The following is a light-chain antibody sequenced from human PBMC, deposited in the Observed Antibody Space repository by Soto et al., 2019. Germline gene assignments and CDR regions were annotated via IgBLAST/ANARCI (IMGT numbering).Light chain of an antibody. CDR1: QGISNY. Sequence: DIQMTQSPSSLSASVGDRVTITGRASQGISNYLAWYQQKPGKAPKLLIYAASTLQSGVSSRFSGGGSGTDFTLTINDLQPEDVATYYCQKYNSAPPVIFGPGTKVDI. V-gene: IGKV1-27*01. CDR2: AAS. J-gene: IGKJ3*01. CDR3: QKYNSAPPVI.